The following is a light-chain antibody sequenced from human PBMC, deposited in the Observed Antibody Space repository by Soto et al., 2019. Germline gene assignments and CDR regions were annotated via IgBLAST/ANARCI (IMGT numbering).Light chain of an antibody. CDR1: SSDVGGYNY. V-gene: IGLV2-14*01. CDR2: DVS. CDR3: SSYTSSSTRV. J-gene: IGLJ2*01. Sequence: QSALTQPASVSGSPGQSITISCTGTSSDVGGYNYVSWYQQHPGNAPKLMIYDVSNRPSGVSNRFSGSKSGNTASLTISGLRAEDEADYYCSSYTSSSTRVFGGGTKLTVL.